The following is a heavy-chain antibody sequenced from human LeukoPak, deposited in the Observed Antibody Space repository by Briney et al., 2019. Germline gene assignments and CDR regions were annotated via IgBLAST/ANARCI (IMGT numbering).Heavy chain of an antibody. Sequence: ASVKVSCKASGYTFTSYGISWVRQAPGKGLEWMGGFDPEDGETIYAQKFQGRVTMTEDTSTDTAYMELSSLRSEDTAVYYCATRGVLRYFDWLFSFWGQGTLVTVSS. CDR2: FDPEDGET. CDR3: ATRGVLRYFDWLFSF. J-gene: IGHJ4*02. D-gene: IGHD3-9*01. V-gene: IGHV1-24*01. CDR1: GYTFTSYG.